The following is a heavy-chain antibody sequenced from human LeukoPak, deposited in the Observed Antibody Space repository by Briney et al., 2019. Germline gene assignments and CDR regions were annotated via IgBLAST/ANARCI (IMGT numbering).Heavy chain of an antibody. CDR1: GDSSRTNA. CDR2: ISAGSGNT. Sequence: ASVKVSCKASGDSSRTNAIVWLRQAPGQRPEWMGWISAGSGNTKYSQTFQDRLTLTRDTAASAVYMDLSSLRPEDTAVYFCARERDDDPFDIWGQGTLVIVSS. J-gene: IGHJ3*02. V-gene: IGHV1-3*01. CDR3: ARERDDDPFDI. D-gene: IGHD1-1*01.